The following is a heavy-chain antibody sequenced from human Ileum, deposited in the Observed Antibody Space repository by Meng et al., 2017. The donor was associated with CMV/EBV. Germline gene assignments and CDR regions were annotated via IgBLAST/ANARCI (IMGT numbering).Heavy chain of an antibody. J-gene: IGHJ6*02. CDR1: GFTFSSYS. CDR2: ISSSSYI. CDR3: ARDLFDIVVVPAAISHYYYGMDV. V-gene: IGHV3-21*01. Sequence: GESLKISCVASGFTFSSYSMNWVRQAPGKGLEWVSSISSSSYIYYADSVKGRFTISRDNAKNSLYLQMNSLRAEDTAVYYCARDLFDIVVVPAAISHYYYGMDVWGQGTTVTVSS. D-gene: IGHD2-2*01.